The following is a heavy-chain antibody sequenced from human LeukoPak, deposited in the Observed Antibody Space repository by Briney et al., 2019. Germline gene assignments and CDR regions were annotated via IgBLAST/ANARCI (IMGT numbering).Heavy chain of an antibody. CDR3: ARAVDTSLTGLLYYFDY. J-gene: IGHJ4*02. V-gene: IGHV1-2*02. CDR2: INPNSGGT. CDR1: GFTFSSYG. Sequence: GGSLRLSCAASGFTFSSYGMHWVRQAPGQGPEWMGWINPNSGGTNYAQKFQGRVTMTRDTSISTAYMELSRLRSDDTAVYYCARAVDTSLTGLLYYFDYWGQGTLVTVSS. D-gene: IGHD7-27*01.